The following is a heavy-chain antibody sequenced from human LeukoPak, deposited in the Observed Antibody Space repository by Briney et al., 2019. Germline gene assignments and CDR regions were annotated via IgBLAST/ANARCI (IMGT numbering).Heavy chain of an antibody. D-gene: IGHD3-16*01. CDR3: ARSPGGSDYFDY. CDR1: GYTFTGYY. V-gene: IGHV1-2*02. J-gene: IGHJ4*02. Sequence: ASGNVSCKASGYTFTGYYMHWVRQAPGQGLEWMGWINPNSGGTNYAQKFQGRVTMTRDTSISTAYMELSRLRSDDTAVYYCARSPGGSDYFDYWGQGTLVTVSS. CDR2: INPNSGGT.